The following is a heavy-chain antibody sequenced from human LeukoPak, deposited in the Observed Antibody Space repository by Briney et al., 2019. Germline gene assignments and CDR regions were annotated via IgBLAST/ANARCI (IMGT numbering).Heavy chain of an antibody. Sequence: GESLKISCKGSGDSFNYWIGWVRQMPGKGLEWMGIIYPGDSDTRYSPSFQGQVTISADMSISTAYLQWYSLKPWVSAMYYCARQDGSGLYYFDYWGQGTLVTVSS. CDR2: IYPGDSDT. D-gene: IGHD3-10*01. CDR3: ARQDGSGLYYFDY. V-gene: IGHV5-51*01. J-gene: IGHJ4*02. CDR1: GDSFNYW.